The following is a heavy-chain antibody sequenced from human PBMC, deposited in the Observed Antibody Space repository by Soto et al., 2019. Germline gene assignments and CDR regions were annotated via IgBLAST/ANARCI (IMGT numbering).Heavy chain of an antibody. CDR3: ARSQDFFGVALNWFDP. D-gene: IGHD3-3*01. J-gene: IGHJ5*02. CDR1: GGSISSGGYY. Sequence: SSETLSLTCTVSGGSISSGGYYWSLIRQHPGKGLEWIGYIYYSGSTYYNPSLKSRVTISVDTSKNQFSLKLSSVTAADTAVYYCARSQDFFGVALNWFDPWGQGTLVTVSS. CDR2: IYYSGST. V-gene: IGHV4-31*03.